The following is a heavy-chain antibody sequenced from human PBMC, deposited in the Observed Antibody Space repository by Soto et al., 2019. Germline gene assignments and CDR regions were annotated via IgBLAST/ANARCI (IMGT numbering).Heavy chain of an antibody. D-gene: IGHD2-2*01. V-gene: IGHV1-2*02. CDR2: INPTTGGT. CDR3: ARDARVSAGDKRVDP. Sequence: QVHLVQSGAEVKKPGASVKVSCKTSGYSFAGHYIHWVRQAPGQGLEWLGWINPTTGGTSYTYKLQGRVAMTRDMSTTSAYLELSRLTSDDTDVYYCARDARVSAGDKRVDPLGQCTLVTVAS. CDR1: GYSFAGHY. J-gene: IGHJ5*02.